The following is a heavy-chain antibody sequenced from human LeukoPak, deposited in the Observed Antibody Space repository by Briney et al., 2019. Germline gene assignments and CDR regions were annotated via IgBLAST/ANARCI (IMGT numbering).Heavy chain of an antibody. J-gene: IGHJ3*01. V-gene: IGHV3-53*01. CDR3: ASESHYDSSGYSP. CDR1: GFTVSSNS. Sequence: GGSLRPSCTVSGFTVSSNSMSWVRQAPGKGLEWVSFTYSDNTHYSDSVKGRFTISRDNSKNTLYLQMNSLRAEDTAVYYCASESHYDSSGYSPWGQGTMVTVSS. CDR2: TYSDNT. D-gene: IGHD3-22*01.